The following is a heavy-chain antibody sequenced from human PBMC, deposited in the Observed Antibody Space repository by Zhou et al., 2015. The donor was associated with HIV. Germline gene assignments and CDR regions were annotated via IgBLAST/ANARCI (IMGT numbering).Heavy chain of an antibody. J-gene: IGHJ4*02. CDR3: ARDKWLDY. Sequence: QVHLVQSGAEVKKPGAAVKVSCKASGYSFTNYGISWLQQAPGQGLQWLGWINGYNGDTKYAQKVQGRVTMTTDTSTNTVYMELRSLRSDDTAMYYCARDKWLDYWGQGTLVTVSS. CDR2: INGYNGDT. CDR1: GYSFTNYG. V-gene: IGHV1-18*01. D-gene: IGHD5-12*01.